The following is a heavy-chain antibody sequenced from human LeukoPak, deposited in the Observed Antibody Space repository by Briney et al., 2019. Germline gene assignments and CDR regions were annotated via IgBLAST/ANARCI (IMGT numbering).Heavy chain of an antibody. CDR1: GGSISSGGYS. CDR3: ARVAHHAPDY. J-gene: IGHJ4*02. V-gene: IGHV4-30-2*01. Sequence: SETLSLTCAVSGGSISSGGYSWSRIRQPPGKGLEWIGYIYHSGSTYYNPSLKSRVTISVDRSKNQFSLKLSSVTAADTAVYYCARVAHHAPDYWGQATLVTVSS. D-gene: IGHD1-14*01. CDR2: IYHSGST.